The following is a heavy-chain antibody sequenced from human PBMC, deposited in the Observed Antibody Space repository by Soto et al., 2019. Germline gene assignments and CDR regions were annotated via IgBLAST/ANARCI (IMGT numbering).Heavy chain of an antibody. V-gene: IGHV4-4*07. CDR2: IYTSGST. D-gene: IGHD2-8*01. CDR1: GGSISSYY. CDR3: ARENGRSGGRHYYYGMDV. J-gene: IGHJ6*02. Sequence: KPSETLSLTCTVSGGSISSYYWSWIRQPAGKGLEWIGRIYTSGSTNYNPSLKSRVTMSVDTSKNQFSLKLSSVTAADTAVYYCARENGRSGGRHYYYGMDVWGQGTTVTVSS.